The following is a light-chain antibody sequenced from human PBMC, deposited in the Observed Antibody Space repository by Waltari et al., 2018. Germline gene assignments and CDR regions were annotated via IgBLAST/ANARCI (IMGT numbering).Light chain of an antibody. CDR2: AAS. J-gene: IGKJ3*01. V-gene: IGKV1-27*01. CDR1: QGITNF. CDR3: QNYNSAPLT. Sequence: DIKMTQSPSSLAASGGDRVTITCRASQGITNFLAWYQQKPGEGPKLLIYAASTLQSGVSSRFSGSGSGTDFTLTISSLQPEDVATYYCQNYNSAPLTFGPGTKVDFK.